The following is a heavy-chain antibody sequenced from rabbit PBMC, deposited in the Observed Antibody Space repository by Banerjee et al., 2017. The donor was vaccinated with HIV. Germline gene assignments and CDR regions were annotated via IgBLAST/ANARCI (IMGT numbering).Heavy chain of an antibody. CDR1: GFDFSSYG. J-gene: IGHJ4*01. V-gene: IGHV1S47*01. CDR2: VDPVFGSA. CDR3: ARGKSTMTMVDHYLDL. D-gene: IGHD2-1*01. Sequence: QEQLVESGGGLVQPGGSLKLSCKASGFDFSSYGVSWVRQAPGKGLEWIGYVDPVFGSAYYASWVNGRFTVSSHNAQNTVSLQMNSLTAADTATYFCARGKSTMTMVDHYLDLWGQGTLVTVS.